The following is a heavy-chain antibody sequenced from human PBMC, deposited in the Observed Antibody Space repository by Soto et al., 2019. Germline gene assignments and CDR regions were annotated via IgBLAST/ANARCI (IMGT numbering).Heavy chain of an antibody. D-gene: IGHD3-3*01. CDR2: NYYSGST. CDR1: GGSISSGGYY. CDR3: GRLVFRFLDWPPAYFDY. Sequence: SETLSLTCTFSGGSISSGGYYWSWIRQHPGKGLEWIGYNYYSGSTYYNPSPKRRVTTSVDTSKTQFSLKRSPVTAAATAGYYCGRLVFRFLDWPPAYFDYWGQGTLVTVSS. J-gene: IGHJ4*02. V-gene: IGHV4-31*03.